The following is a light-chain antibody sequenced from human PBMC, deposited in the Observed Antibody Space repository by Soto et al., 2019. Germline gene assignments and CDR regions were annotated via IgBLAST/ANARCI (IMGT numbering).Light chain of an antibody. CDR2: EVS. Sequence: QSALTQPASVSGSPGQSITISCTGASSEVGGSNYVSWYQQQPGKAPKLLIVEVSNRPLGVSNRFSGSKSGNTASLTISGLQAEDVADYYCSSYTSDSTYVVFGGGTKLTVL. CDR1: SSEVGGSNY. CDR3: SSYTSDSTYVV. J-gene: IGLJ2*01. V-gene: IGLV2-14*01.